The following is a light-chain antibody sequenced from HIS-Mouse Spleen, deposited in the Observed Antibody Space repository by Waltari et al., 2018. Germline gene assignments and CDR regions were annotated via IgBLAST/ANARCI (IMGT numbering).Light chain of an antibody. Sequence: QSALTQPASLSASPGQSITISCTGTSSDAGGYHYVSWYQQHPGKPPKLLIYDVSKPPSGVSNRSAGSKSGNTASLTISGLQAEDEADYYCSSYTSSSTWVFGGGTKLTVL. CDR2: DVS. CDR3: SSYTSSSTWV. CDR1: SSDAGGYHY. V-gene: IGLV2-14*03. J-gene: IGLJ3*02.